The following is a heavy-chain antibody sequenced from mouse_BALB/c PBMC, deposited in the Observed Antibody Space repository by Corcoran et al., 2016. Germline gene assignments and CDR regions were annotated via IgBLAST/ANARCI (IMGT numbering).Heavy chain of an antibody. Sequence: LVKTGASVKISCKASGYSFTGYYMHWVKQSHGKSLEWIGYISCYNGATSYNQKFKGKATFTVDTSSSTAYMQFNSLTSEDSAVYYCARSYYRYDGDWYFDVWGAGTTVTVSS. J-gene: IGHJ1*01. CDR1: GYSFTGYY. CDR3: ARSYYRYDGDWYFDV. D-gene: IGHD2-14*01. V-gene: IGHV1S34*01. CDR2: ISCYNGAT.